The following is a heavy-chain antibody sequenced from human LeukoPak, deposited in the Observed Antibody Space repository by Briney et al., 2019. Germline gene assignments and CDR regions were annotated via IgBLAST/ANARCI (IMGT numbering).Heavy chain of an antibody. D-gene: IGHD1-1*01. Sequence: GTSVKVSCKASGYTFTNYYIHWVRQAPGQGLEWMGIINPSGGSASYTQKFQGRVTMTRDTSTSTVYMDLSSLRSEDTAVYYCTRPHGGGTTAGFDYWGQGTLVTVSS. CDR1: GYTFTNYY. CDR2: INPSGGSA. V-gene: IGHV1-46*01. J-gene: IGHJ4*02. CDR3: TRPHGGGTTAGFDY.